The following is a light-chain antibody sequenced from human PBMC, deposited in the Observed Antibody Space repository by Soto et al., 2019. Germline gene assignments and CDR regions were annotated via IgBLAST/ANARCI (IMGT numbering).Light chain of an antibody. CDR3: HQRYSIPYT. Sequence: DIQMTQSPSSLSASVGDRVTITCRASQSISSYLNWYHVKPVKAPKLLIYVASSLQSGVPSRFSGSGSGTECTRTIISLQPEDVATYYCHQRYSIPYTFGQGTKIEI. J-gene: IGKJ2*01. V-gene: IGKV1-39*01. CDR1: QSISSY. CDR2: VAS.